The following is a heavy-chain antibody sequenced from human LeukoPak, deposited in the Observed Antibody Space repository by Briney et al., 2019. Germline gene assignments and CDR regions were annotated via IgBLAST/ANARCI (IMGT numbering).Heavy chain of an antibody. CDR1: GFTFSSHA. CDR3: ANPADYYDSSGYSGFDY. CDR2: ISGSGGST. Sequence: GGSLRLSCAASGFTFSSHAMSLVRQAPGKGLEWVSAISGSGGSTYYADSVKGRFTISRDNSKNTLYLQMNSLRAEDTAVYYCANPADYYDSSGYSGFDYWGQGTLVTVSS. D-gene: IGHD3-22*01. V-gene: IGHV3-23*01. J-gene: IGHJ4*02.